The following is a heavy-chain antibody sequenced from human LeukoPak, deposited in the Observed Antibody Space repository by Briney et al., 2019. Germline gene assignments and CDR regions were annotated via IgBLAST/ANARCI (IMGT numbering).Heavy chain of an antibody. CDR2: IYYSGST. CDR1: GGSISSSSYY. CDR3: ARGGDFWSGYYEDY. Sequence: SETLSLTCTVSGGSISSSSYYWGWIRQPPGKGLEWIGSIYYSGSTNYNPSLKSRVTISVDTSKNQFSLKLSSVTAADTAVYYCARGGDFWSGYYEDYWGQGTLVTVSS. V-gene: IGHV4-39*07. D-gene: IGHD3-3*01. J-gene: IGHJ4*02.